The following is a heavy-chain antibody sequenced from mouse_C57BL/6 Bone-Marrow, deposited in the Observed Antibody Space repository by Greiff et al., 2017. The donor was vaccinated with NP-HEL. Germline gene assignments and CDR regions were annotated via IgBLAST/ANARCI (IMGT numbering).Heavy chain of an antibody. J-gene: IGHJ2*01. CDR1: GYAFSSSW. CDR3: ARFITGY. CDR2: IFPGDGDP. V-gene: IGHV1-82*01. Sequence: VQLQQSGPELVKPGASVKISCKASGYAFSSSWMNWVKQRPGKGLEWIGRIFPGDGDPHYPGTFKGKATRTADESSSTAYMQLSSLTSEDSAVYFCARFITGYWGQGTTLTVSS. D-gene: IGHD1-1*01.